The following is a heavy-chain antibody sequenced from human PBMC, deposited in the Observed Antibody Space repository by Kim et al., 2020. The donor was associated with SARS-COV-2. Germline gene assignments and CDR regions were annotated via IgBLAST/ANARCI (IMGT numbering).Heavy chain of an antibody. V-gene: IGHV3-33*06. CDR3: AKNKGVGTTTNYYYGMDV. CDR1: GFTFSSYG. D-gene: IGHD1-26*01. CDR2: IWYDGTNK. Sequence: GGSLRLSCAASGFTFSSYGMHWVRQAPGKGLEWVAVIWYDGTNKYYADSVKGRFTISRDNSENTLYLQMNSLRAEDTAVYYCAKNKGVGTTTNYYYGMDVWGQGTTVTVSS. J-gene: IGHJ6*02.